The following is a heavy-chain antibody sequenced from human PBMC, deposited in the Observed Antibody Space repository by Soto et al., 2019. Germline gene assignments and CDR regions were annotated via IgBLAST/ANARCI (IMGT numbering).Heavy chain of an antibody. V-gene: IGHV3-30*18. J-gene: IGHJ4*02. CDR1: GFTFSSYG. CDR3: EKDRSSGWAEPDY. CDR2: ISYDGSNK. Sequence: PGGSLRLSCAASGFTFSSYGMHWVRQAPGKGLEWVAVISYDGSNKYYADSVKGRFTISRDNSKNTLYLQMNSLRAEDTAVYYCEKDRSSGWAEPDYWGQGTLVTVSS. D-gene: IGHD6-19*01.